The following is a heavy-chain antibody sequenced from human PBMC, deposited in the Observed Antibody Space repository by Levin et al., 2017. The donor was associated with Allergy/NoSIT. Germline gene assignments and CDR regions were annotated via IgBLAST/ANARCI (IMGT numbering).Heavy chain of an antibody. D-gene: IGHD6-13*01. CDR2: ISGSGGTI. Sequence: GGSLRLSCAASGFTFRSYGMSWVRQAPGKGLEWVSVISGSGGTIYYADSVKGRFTISRDNSKNTLYLQMNSLRAEDTAVYYWAKDDKVHSSSGFLFDCWGQGTLVTVSA. V-gene: IGHV3-23*01. CDR1: GFTFRSYG. J-gene: IGHJ4*02. CDR3: AKDDKVHSSSGFLFDC.